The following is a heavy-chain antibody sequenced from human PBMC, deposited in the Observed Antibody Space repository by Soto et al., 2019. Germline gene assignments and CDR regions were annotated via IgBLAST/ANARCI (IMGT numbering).Heavy chain of an antibody. CDR1: GYTFTSYW. V-gene: IGHV5-10-1*01. J-gene: IGHJ4*02. Sequence: PGESLKISCKGSGYTFTSYWISWVRQLPGKGLEWMGRIDPSDSYTNYNPSFQGHVTISADKSISTAYLQWSSLKASDTAMYYCARRSDFSSDYYDRHSDYWGQGTLVTVSS. D-gene: IGHD3-3*01. CDR2: IDPSDSYT. CDR3: ARRSDFSSDYYDRHSDY.